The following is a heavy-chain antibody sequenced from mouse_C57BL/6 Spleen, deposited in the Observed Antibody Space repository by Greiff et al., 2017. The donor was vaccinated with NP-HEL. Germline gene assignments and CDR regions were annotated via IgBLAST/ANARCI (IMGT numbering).Heavy chain of an antibody. J-gene: IGHJ3*01. D-gene: IGHD4-1*01. CDR2: INPGSGGT. Sequence: VQLQQSGAELVRPGTSVKVSCKASGYAFTNYLIEWVKQRPGQGLEWIGVINPGSGGTNYNEKFKGKATLTADKSSSTAYMQLSSLTSEDFAVYFCALTGFAYWGQGTLVTVSA. V-gene: IGHV1-54*01. CDR3: ALTGFAY. CDR1: GYAFTNYL.